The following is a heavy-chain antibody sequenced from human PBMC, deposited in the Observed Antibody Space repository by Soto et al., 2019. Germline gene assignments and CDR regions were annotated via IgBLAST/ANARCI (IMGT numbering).Heavy chain of an antibody. CDR2: ISGSGGST. CDR1: GFTFSSYA. J-gene: IGHJ4*02. V-gene: IGHV3-23*01. CDR3: AGGDSGSFDS. Sequence: GGSLRLSCAASGFTFSSYAMRWVRQAPGKGLEWVSAISGSGGSTYYADSVKGRFTISRDNAKNSLYLQMNTLRPEDTAVYYGAGGDSGSFDSWGQGTLVTVSS. D-gene: IGHD3-16*01.